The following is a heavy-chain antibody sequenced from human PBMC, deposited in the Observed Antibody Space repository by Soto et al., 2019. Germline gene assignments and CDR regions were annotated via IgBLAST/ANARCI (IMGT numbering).Heavy chain of an antibody. D-gene: IGHD2-21*01. CDR3: AKSFLFVDHGYTDG. CDR2: IIPIQGKA. V-gene: IGHV1-69*02. Sequence: QVQLVHSGAELKKPGSSVKVSCEASGGSFTSYSFTWVRQAPGQGLEWMGRIIPIQGKANYALKFQDRVTITADRSTRTVYMELTSPRPEDTAVYLCAKSFLFVDHGYTDGWGKGTTVTVSS. CDR1: GGSFTSYS. J-gene: IGHJ6*03.